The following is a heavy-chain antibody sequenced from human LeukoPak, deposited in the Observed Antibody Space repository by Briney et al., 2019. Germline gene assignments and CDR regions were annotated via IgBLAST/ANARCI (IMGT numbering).Heavy chain of an antibody. CDR1: GLTFSSYS. CDR2: ISSSSSYI. D-gene: IGHD4-17*01. V-gene: IGHV3-21*01. J-gene: IGHJ4*02. Sequence: GGSLRLSCAASGLTFSSYSMNWVRQAPGKGLEWVSSISSSSSYIYYADSVKGRFTISRDNAKNSLYLQMNSLRAEDTAVYYCARDPTTVTPDYWGQGTLVTVSS. CDR3: ARDPTTVTPDY.